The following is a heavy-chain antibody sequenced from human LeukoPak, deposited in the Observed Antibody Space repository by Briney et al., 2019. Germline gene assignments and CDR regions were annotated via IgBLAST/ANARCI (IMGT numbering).Heavy chain of an antibody. CDR2: IYHSEST. D-gene: IGHD2-21*01. Sequence: SETLSLTCTVSGYSISSGYYWGWIRQPPGKGLEWIGSIYHSESTYYNPSLKSRVTISVDTSKNQFSLKLSSVTAADTAVYYCARERTLVGGADIWGQGTKVTVSS. V-gene: IGHV4-38-2*02. CDR1: GYSISSGYY. J-gene: IGHJ3*02. CDR3: ARERTLVGGADI.